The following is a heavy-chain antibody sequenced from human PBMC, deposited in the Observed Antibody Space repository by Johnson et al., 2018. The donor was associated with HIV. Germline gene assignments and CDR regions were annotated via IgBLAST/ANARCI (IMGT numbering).Heavy chain of an antibody. D-gene: IGHD1-26*01. J-gene: IGHJ3*02. V-gene: IGHV3-23*04. CDR3: TKGKIGGGSYSAPDAFDM. Sequence: MQLVESGGRLVQPGGSLRLSCAASGSSFSSYGMNWVRQAPGKGLEWVSGISGSGGSTYYADSVKGRFTISRDNSKDTLYLRMNSLRAEDTAVYYCTKGKIGGGSYSAPDAFDMWGQGTMVTVAS. CDR2: ISGSGGST. CDR1: GSSFSSYG.